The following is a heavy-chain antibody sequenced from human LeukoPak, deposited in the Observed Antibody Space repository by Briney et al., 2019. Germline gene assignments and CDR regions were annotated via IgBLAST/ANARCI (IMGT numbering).Heavy chain of an antibody. D-gene: IGHD2-8*01. Sequence: PGGSLILSCGASGLTFRSYWMSWVRQAPGKGLEWVAYINQEGSQKYYVDSVKGRFTISRDNAKNSLYLQMNSLRAEDTAVYYCARGTNLDYWGQGALVTVSS. CDR1: GLTFRSYW. CDR2: INQEGSQK. J-gene: IGHJ4*02. CDR3: ARGTNLDY. V-gene: IGHV3-7*01.